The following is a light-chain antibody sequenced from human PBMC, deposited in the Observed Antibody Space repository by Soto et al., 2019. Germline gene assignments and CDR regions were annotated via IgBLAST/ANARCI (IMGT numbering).Light chain of an antibody. CDR1: QTVLYSSNNKNY. J-gene: IGKJ4*01. CDR3: QQYYSNPLT. CDR2: WAS. Sequence: DIVMTQSPDSPAVSLGERATINCKSSQTVLYSSNNKNYLAWYQQKPGQPPKLLIYWASTRQSGVPDRSSGSGSGTDFTLTISSLQAEYVAVYYCQQYYSNPLTFGGGTKVQLK. V-gene: IGKV4-1*01.